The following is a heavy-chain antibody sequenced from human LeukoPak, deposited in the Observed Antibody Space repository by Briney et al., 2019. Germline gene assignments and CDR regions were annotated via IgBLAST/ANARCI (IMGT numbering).Heavy chain of an antibody. J-gene: IGHJ5*02. Sequence: PGGSLRLSCEASGFTFRSYVMHWVRQAPGKGLEWVAVISCDESTTYYADSVKGRLTISRDNSKNTLYLQMSRRRAEDTAVYYCAREGGRGYFSGGSCYRRRINCCDPWGQGTRVTVSS. CDR1: GFTFRSYV. CDR2: ISCDESTT. V-gene: IGHV3-30*15. D-gene: IGHD2-15*01. CDR3: AREGGRGYFSGGSCYRRRINCCDP.